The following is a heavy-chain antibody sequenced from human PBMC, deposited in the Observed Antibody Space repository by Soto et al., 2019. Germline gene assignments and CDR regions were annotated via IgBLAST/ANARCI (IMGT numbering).Heavy chain of an antibody. V-gene: IGHV4-34*01. CDR2: INHSGRV. CDR3: STRAYDTNGYYRFDP. D-gene: IGHD3-22*01. Sequence: SETLSLTCAVYGGSFSGHSWTWVRQSPGKGLEWVGDINHSGRVNYSPSLKSRVTISLDTSKNQFSLTLSAVTAADTAMYYCSTRAYDTNGYYRFDPWGQGTLVTVSS. J-gene: IGHJ5*01. CDR1: GGSFSGHS.